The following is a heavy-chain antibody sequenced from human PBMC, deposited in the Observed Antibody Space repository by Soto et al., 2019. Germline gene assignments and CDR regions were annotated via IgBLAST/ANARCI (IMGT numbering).Heavy chain of an antibody. CDR3: ARDFVVPAAQGAYYYYGMDV. J-gene: IGHJ6*02. CDR2: IYYTGST. V-gene: IGHV4-59*01. CDR1: GGSISSYY. D-gene: IGHD2-2*01. Sequence: SETLSLTCVVSGGSISSYYWSWIRQPPGKGLEWIGNIYYTGSTNYNPSLKSRVTISVDTSKNQFSLKLSSVTAADTAVYYCARDFVVPAAQGAYYYYGMDVWGQGTTVTVS.